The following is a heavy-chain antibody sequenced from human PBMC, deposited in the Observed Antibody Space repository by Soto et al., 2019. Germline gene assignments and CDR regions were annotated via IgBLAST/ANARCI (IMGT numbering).Heavy chain of an antibody. CDR2: ISYDGNNK. V-gene: IGHV3-30-3*01. CDR3: ARDHGMFLSYYYYGMDV. J-gene: IGHJ6*02. CDR1: GFTFSSFS. D-gene: IGHD3-10*02. Sequence: VGSLRLSCAASGFTFSSFSMHWVRQARGKGLAWVAVISYDGNNKHFAESVKGRFSISRDDSRNTVYLEMNNLRGDDSAVYYCARDHGMFLSYYYYGMDVWGQGTTVTVSS.